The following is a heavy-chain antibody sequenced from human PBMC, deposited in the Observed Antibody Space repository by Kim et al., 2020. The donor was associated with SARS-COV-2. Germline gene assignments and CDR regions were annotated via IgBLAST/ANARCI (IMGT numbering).Heavy chain of an antibody. CDR2: IDPSDSYT. D-gene: IGHD3-22*01. CDR1: GYSFTSYW. Sequence: GESLKISCKGSGYSFTSYWISWVRQMPGKGLEWMGRIDPSDSYTNYSPSFQGHVTISADKSISTAYLQWSSLKASDTAMYYCARGGYDSSGYYQEAFDIWGQGTMVTVSS. J-gene: IGHJ3*02. CDR3: ARGGYDSSGYYQEAFDI. V-gene: IGHV5-10-1*01.